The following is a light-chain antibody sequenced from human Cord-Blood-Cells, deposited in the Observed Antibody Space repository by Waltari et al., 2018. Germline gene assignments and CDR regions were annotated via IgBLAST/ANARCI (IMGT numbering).Light chain of an antibody. CDR1: SSDVGGYNY. CDR2: DVS. J-gene: IGLJ3*02. CDR3: CSYAGSYTRV. Sequence: QSALTQPRPVSGSPGQSVTISCTGTSSDVGGYNYVPWYQQHPGNAPKLMIYDVSKRPSGVPDRFSGSKSGNTASLTISGLQAEDEADYYCCSYAGSYTRVFGGGTKLTVL. V-gene: IGLV2-11*01.